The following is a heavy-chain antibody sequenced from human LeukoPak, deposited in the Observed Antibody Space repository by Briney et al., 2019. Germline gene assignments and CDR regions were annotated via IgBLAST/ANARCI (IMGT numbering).Heavy chain of an antibody. CDR3: AELGITMIGGV. Sequence: GGSLRLSCAASGFTFSSYSMNWVRQAPGKGLEWASYISSSSTIYYADSVKGRFTISRDNAKNSLYLQMNSLRAEDTAVYYCAELGITMIGGVWGKGTTVTISS. CDR2: ISSSSTI. J-gene: IGHJ6*04. D-gene: IGHD3-10*02. V-gene: IGHV3-48*01. CDR1: GFTFSSYS.